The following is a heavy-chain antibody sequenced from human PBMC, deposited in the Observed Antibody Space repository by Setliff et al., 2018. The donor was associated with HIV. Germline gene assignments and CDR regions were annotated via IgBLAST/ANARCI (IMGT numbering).Heavy chain of an antibody. J-gene: IGHJ6*02. CDR3: ARRGESTGSWFSSWYSYDMDV. CDR2: MYYNGKI. V-gene: IGHV4-39*01. D-gene: IGHD2-15*01. CDR1: GVSLSSESYY. Sequence: SETLSLTCTVSGVSLSSESYYWGWVRQHPGKALEWVGSMYYNGKIFYNPSLRSRVTIFVYSSKNELSLRLQSVTAADTAVYYCARRGESTGSWFSSWYSYDMDVWGQGTTVTVSS.